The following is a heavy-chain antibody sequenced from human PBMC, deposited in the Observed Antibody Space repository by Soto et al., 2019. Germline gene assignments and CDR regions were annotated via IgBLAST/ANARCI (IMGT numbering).Heavy chain of an antibody. V-gene: IGHV1-69*13. J-gene: IGHJ6*02. CDR3: ARTGVVTGYYYYGMDV. D-gene: IGHD2-21*02. Sequence: GASVKVSCKASGGTFSSYAISWVRQAPGQGLEWMGGIIPIFGTANYAQKFQGRVTITADESTSTAYMELSSLRSEDTAVYYCARTGVVTGYYYYGMDVWGQAPTVTVSS. CDR2: IIPIFGTA. CDR1: GGTFSSYA.